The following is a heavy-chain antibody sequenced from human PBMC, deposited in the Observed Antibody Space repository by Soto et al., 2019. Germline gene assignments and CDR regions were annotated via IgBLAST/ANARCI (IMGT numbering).Heavy chain of an antibody. V-gene: IGHV1-18*01. Sequence: ASVKVSCKASGYTFTSYGISWVRQAPGQGLQWMGWISGNNGETKYAQKFQGRVSMTTDTSTSTVYMDLRSLRSDDTAVYFCARQSVGSVQAYSGFEVWAQG. CDR3: ARQSVGSVQAYSGFEV. CDR2: ISGNNGET. CDR1: GYTFTSYG. D-gene: IGHD2-15*01. J-gene: IGHJ6*02.